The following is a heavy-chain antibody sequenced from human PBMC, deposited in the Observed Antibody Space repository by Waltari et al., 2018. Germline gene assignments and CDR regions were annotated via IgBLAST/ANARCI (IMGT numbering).Heavy chain of an antibody. D-gene: IGHD3-9*01. V-gene: IGHV3-30*01. J-gene: IGHJ5*02. CDR1: GFTFSSYA. CDR2: ISYDGSNK. Sequence: QVQLVESGGGVVQPGRSLRLSCAASGFTFSSYAMHWVRQAPGKGLGWVAVISYDGSNKYYADSVKGRFTISRDNSKNTLYLQMNSLRAEDTAVYYCARGLNRYGNWFDPWGQGTLVTVSS. CDR3: ARGLNRYGNWFDP.